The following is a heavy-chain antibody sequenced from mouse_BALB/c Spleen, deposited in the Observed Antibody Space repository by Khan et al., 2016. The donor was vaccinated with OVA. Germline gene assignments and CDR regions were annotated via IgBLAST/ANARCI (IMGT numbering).Heavy chain of an antibody. V-gene: IGHV1-5*01. CDR2: IYPGNSDT. D-gene: IGHD2-1*01. Sequence: EVQLQQSGTVLARPGASVKMSCKASGYSFTSYWMHWVKQRPEQGLEWIGAIYPGNSDTSYNQKFKGKAKLTADTSASTAYMELSSLTNEDSAVYYGTDGNYFGWLSYWGQGTLVTVSA. J-gene: IGHJ3*01. CDR3: TDGNYFGWLSY. CDR1: GYSFTSYW.